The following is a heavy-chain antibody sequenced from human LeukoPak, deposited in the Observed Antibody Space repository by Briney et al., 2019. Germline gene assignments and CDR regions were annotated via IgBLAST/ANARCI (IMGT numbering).Heavy chain of an antibody. V-gene: IGHV4-59*08. D-gene: IGHD2-2*01. CDR1: GGSIRGYY. CDR2: IYYNGTT. Sequence: SETLSLTRTVSGGSIRGYYWSWLRQSPGKGLEWIGYIYYNGTTDYNPSLKSRVTISVDTSKNQFSLKLSSVTAADTAVYYCARHRFAVIVPAGGMDVWGLGTTVTVSS. CDR3: ARHRFAVIVPAGGMDV. J-gene: IGHJ6*02.